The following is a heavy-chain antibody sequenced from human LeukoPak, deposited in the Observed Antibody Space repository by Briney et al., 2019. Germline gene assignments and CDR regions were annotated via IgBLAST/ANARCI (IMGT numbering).Heavy chain of an antibody. Sequence: ASVKVSCKASGGTFSSYAISWVRQAPGQGLEWMGGIIPIFGTANYAQKFQGRVAITADKSTSIAYMELSSLRSEDTAVYYCARGPIGGSGMDVWGKGTTVTISS. CDR1: GGTFSSYA. CDR2: IIPIFGTA. D-gene: IGHD3-10*01. CDR3: ARGPIGGSGMDV. V-gene: IGHV1-69*06. J-gene: IGHJ6*03.